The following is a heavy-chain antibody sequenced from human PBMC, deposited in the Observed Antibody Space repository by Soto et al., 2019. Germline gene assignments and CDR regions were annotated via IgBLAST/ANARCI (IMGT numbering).Heavy chain of an antibody. V-gene: IGHV3-30*09. CDR3: ARDSVYYYDSSGYYNFEN. CDR2: ISYDGNNQ. D-gene: IGHD3-22*01. Sequence: QVQLVESGGGVVQPGRSLRLSCAASGFTFNNYAMHWVRQAPGKGLEWVAVISYDGNNQYYADSVKGRFAITRDNCKNTLYLQMNSLRDEATAVYCCARDSVYYYDSSGYYNFENWCQGSRVTVSS. CDR1: GFTFNNYA. J-gene: IGHJ4*02.